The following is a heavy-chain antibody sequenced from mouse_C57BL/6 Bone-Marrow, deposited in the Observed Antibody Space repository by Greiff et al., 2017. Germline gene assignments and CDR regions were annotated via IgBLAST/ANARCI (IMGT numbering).Heavy chain of an antibody. Sequence: VQLQQSGAELVKPGASVKLSCTASGFNITDYYMHWVKQRTEQGLEWIGRIDPEDGETKYAPKFQGKATLTADKSSNTAYLQLSSLTCEDTAVYSCVRGAMDYWGQGTSVTVSS. V-gene: IGHV14-2*01. CDR2: IDPEDGET. CDR1: GFNITDYY. CDR3: VRGAMDY. J-gene: IGHJ4*01.